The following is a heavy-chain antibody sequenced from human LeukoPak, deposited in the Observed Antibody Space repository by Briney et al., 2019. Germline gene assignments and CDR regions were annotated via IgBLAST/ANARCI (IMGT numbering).Heavy chain of an antibody. V-gene: IGHV3-30-3*01. Sequence: GGSLRLSCAASGFTFSSYAMHWVRQAPGKGLEWVAVISYDGSNKYYADSVKGRFTISRDNSKNTLYLQMNSLRPEDTAVYYCARDSEPDFFYYYYMDVWGKGTTVTVSS. CDR1: GFTFSSYA. J-gene: IGHJ6*03. CDR3: ARDSEPDFFYYYYMDV. CDR2: ISYDGSNK.